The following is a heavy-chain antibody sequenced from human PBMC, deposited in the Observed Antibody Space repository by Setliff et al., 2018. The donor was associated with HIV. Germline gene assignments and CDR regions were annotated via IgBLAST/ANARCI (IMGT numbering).Heavy chain of an antibody. J-gene: IGHJ3*02. CDR3: ASTSRRLGDSSGNEGAFDI. D-gene: IGHD3-22*01. CDR1: GYSLSSGYF. V-gene: IGHV4-38-2*01. CDR2: IYHSGST. Sequence: PSETLSLTCAVSGYSLSSGYFWGWIRQPPGKGLEWIGSIYHSGSTYYNPSLKSRVTISVDTSKNQFSLHLSSVTAAYTAVYYCASTSRRLGDSSGNEGAFDIWGQGTMVTVSS.